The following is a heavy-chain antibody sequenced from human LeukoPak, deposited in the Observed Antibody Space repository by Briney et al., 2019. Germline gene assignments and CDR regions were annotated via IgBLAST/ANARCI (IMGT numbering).Heavy chain of an antibody. CDR2: INTNSGDT. V-gene: IGHV1-2*02. D-gene: IGHD3-22*01. Sequence: GASVKVSCKASGGTFSSYAISWVRQAPGQGLEWMGWINTNSGDTNYAQKFQGRVTMTRDTSISTAYMEPSRLRSDDTAVYYCARDKGAYYYESSDYICFDPWGQGTLVTVSS. J-gene: IGHJ5*02. CDR3: ARDKGAYYYESSDYICFDP. CDR1: GGTFSSYA.